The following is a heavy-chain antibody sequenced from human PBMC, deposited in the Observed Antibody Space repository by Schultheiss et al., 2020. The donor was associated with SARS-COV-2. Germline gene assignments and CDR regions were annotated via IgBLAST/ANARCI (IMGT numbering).Heavy chain of an antibody. CDR1: GGSVTSSSYY. V-gene: IGHV4-61*01. Sequence: ESLKISCTVSGGSVTSSSYYWSWIRQPPGKGLEWIGHIYYIGGTNYNPSLKSRFTTSVDTSKNQFSLKLSSVTAADTAVYYCARDVRYYDSSGYDAFDIWGQGTMVTVSS. CDR2: IYYIGGT. J-gene: IGHJ3*02. D-gene: IGHD3-22*01. CDR3: ARDVRYYDSSGYDAFDI.